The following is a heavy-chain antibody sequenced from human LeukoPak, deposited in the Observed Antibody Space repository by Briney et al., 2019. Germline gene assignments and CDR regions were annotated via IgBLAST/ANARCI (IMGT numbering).Heavy chain of an antibody. CDR1: GDSISSSRSY. J-gene: IGHJ4*02. CDR3: ARDRRRATSMIVVVDFDY. Sequence: PSETLSLTCTVSGDSISSSRSYWGWIRQPPGKGLEWIGSIYYSGSTYYNPSLKSRVTISVDTSKNQFSLKLSSVTAADTAVYYCARDRRRATSMIVVVDFDYWGQGTLVTVSS. V-gene: IGHV4-39*07. CDR2: IYYSGST. D-gene: IGHD3-22*01.